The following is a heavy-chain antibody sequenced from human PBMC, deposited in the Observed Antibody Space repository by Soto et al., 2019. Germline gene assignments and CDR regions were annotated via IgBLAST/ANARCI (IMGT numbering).Heavy chain of an antibody. J-gene: IGHJ4*02. CDR3: ARYITSLGY. V-gene: IGHV4-59*08. CDR2: IYYSGST. Sequence: WIRQPPGKGLEWIGYIYYSGSTNYNPSLKSRVTISVDTSKNQFSLKLSSVTAADTAVYYCARYITSLGYWGQGTLVTVSS.